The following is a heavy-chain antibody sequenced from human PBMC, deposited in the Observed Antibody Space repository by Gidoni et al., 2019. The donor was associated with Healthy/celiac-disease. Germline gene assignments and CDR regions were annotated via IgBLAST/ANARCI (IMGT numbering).Heavy chain of an antibody. CDR1: GFTFSSYS. J-gene: IGHJ1*01. V-gene: IGHV3-21*01. Sequence: EVQLVESGGGLVKPGGSVRLPCAASGFTFSSYSMNWVRQAPGKGLEWVSAISSSSSYIYYADSVKGRFTISRDNANNSLYLQMNSLRAEDTAVYYCARGIAVAGALEYFQHWGQGTLVTVSS. CDR3: ARGIAVAGALEYFQH. D-gene: IGHD6-19*01. CDR2: ISSSSSYI.